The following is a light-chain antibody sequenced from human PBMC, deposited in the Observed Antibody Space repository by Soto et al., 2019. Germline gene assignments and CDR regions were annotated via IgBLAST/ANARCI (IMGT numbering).Light chain of an antibody. CDR1: SSDVGVYNY. J-gene: IGLJ1*01. CDR2: DVI. V-gene: IGLV2-11*01. Sequence: QSALIQPRSVSGSPGQSVTISCTGTSSDVGVYNYVSWYRQHPGKAPKLMIHDVITRPSGVPDRFSGSKSGNTASLTISGLQAEDEADYYCCSYAGDSTFVFGSGTKVTVL. CDR3: CSYAGDSTFV.